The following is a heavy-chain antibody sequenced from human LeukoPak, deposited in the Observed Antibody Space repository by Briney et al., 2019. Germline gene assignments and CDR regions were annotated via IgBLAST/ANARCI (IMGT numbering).Heavy chain of an antibody. Sequence: SETLSLTCAVYGGSFSGYYWSWIRQPPGKGLEWIGEINHSGSTNYNPSLKGRVTISVDTSKNQFSLKLSSVTAADTAVYYCARGISTKGTRFDYWGQGTLVTASS. CDR1: GGSFSGYY. CDR3: ARGISTKGTRFDY. V-gene: IGHV4-34*01. CDR2: INHSGST. D-gene: IGHD2/OR15-2a*01. J-gene: IGHJ4*02.